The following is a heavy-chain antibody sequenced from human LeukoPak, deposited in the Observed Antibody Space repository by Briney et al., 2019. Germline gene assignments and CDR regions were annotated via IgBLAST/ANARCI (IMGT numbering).Heavy chain of an antibody. J-gene: IGHJ4*02. Sequence: GSVKVSCKASGYTFTGYYMHWVRQAPGQGLEWMGWINPNSGGTNYAQKFQGRVTMTRDTSISTAYMELSRLRSDDTAVYYCAADGLYGSGSFDYWGQGTLVTVSS. V-gene: IGHV1-2*02. D-gene: IGHD3-10*01. CDR2: INPNSGGT. CDR3: AADGLYGSGSFDY. CDR1: GYTFTGYY.